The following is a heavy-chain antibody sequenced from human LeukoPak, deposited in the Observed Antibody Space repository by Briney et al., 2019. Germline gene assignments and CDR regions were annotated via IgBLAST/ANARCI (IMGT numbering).Heavy chain of an antibody. CDR3: TTVPKREWELLRFDY. J-gene: IGHJ4*02. CDR1: GFTFSNAW. D-gene: IGHD1-26*01. V-gene: IGHV3-15*01. CDR2: IKIKTDGGTT. Sequence: GGSLRLSCAASGFTFSNAWMSWVRQAPGKGLEWVGRIKIKTDGGTTDYAAPVKGRFTISRDDSKNTLYLQMNSLKTEDTAVYYCTTVPKREWELLRFDYWGQGTLVTVSS.